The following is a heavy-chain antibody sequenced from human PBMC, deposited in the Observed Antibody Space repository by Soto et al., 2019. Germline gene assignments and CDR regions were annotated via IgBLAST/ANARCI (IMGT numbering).Heavy chain of an antibody. Sequence: GGSLRLSCAASGFTFSSYEMNWVRQAPGKGLEWVSYISSSGSTIYYADSVKGRFTISRDNAKNSLYLQMNSLRAEDTAVYYCARTIAAAGTGAFDIWGQGTMVTVSS. CDR3: ARTIAAAGTGAFDI. V-gene: IGHV3-48*03. CDR2: ISSSGSTI. J-gene: IGHJ3*02. CDR1: GFTFSSYE. D-gene: IGHD6-13*01.